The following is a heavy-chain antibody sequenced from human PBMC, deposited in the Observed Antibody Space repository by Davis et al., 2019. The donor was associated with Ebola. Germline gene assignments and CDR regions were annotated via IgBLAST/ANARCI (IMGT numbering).Heavy chain of an antibody. CDR1: GFTFSSYA. V-gene: IGHV3-48*02. D-gene: IGHD2-15*01. CDR3: ARRILGESRGSMDV. Sequence: GESLKISCAASGFTFSSYAMSWVRQAPGKGLEWISYVGGGGDHISYADSVEGRFTVSRDNAKNSLYLQLTSLRDEDTAVYFGARRILGESRGSMDVWGQGSTVTVSS. J-gene: IGHJ6*02. CDR2: VGGGGDHI.